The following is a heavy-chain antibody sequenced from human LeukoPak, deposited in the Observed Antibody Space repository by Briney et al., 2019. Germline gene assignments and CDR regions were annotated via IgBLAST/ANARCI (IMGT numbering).Heavy chain of an antibody. Sequence: SETLSLTCAVYGGSFSGYYWSWIRQPPGKGLEWIGEINHSGSTNYNPSLKSRVTISVDTSKKQFSLKLSSVTAADTAVYYCARGAGIAVAGTLGYWGQGTLVTVSS. D-gene: IGHD6-19*01. V-gene: IGHV4-34*01. CDR1: GGSFSGYY. J-gene: IGHJ4*02. CDR3: ARGAGIAVAGTLGY. CDR2: INHSGST.